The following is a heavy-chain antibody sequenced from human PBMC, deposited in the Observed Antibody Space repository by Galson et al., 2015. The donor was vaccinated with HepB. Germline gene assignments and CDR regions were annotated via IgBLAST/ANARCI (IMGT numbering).Heavy chain of an antibody. CDR3: AKDFGGPEDS. V-gene: IGHV3-74*01. CDR2: INRDGTTI. J-gene: IGHJ4*02. D-gene: IGHD3-16*01. CDR1: GFTLSSYR. Sequence: SLRLSCAASGFTLSSYRMHWVRQASGKGLVWVSRINRDGTTINYADSVRGRFTISRDHAKNTLYLQMNSLTADDTAVYYCAKDFGGPEDSWGQGTLVTVSS.